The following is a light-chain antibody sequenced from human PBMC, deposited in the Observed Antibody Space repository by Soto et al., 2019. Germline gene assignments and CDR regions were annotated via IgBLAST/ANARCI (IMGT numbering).Light chain of an antibody. Sequence: EIVLTQSPGTLSLSPGETATLSCRASQSVTSTYLAWYQQKPGQAPRLLIYGASNRATGIPDRFTGSGSGTDFTLSITRLEPEDFAVYYCQQFGGSPRTFGQGTKVEIK. CDR1: QSVTSTY. CDR2: GAS. CDR3: QQFGGSPRT. V-gene: IGKV3-20*01. J-gene: IGKJ1*01.